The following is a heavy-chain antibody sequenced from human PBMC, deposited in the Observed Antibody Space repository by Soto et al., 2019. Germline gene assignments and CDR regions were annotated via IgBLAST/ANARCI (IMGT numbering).Heavy chain of an antibody. CDR2: INLRDGST. Sequence: QAQLVQSGAEVKMPGASVKVTCKASGHSFTRPSDYMHWVRQAPGQGLEWVGIINLRDGSTSYAQRSQGRVTPTSDPSTITVYLELSSLRSDARAIYYCMRVRGGATAVSWGQGTLVTVSS. D-gene: IGHD3-10*01. V-gene: IGHV1-46*01. CDR3: MRVRGGATAVS. J-gene: IGHJ5*02. CDR1: GHSFTRPSDY.